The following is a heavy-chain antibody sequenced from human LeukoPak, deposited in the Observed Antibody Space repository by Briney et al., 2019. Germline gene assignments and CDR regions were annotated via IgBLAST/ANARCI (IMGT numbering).Heavy chain of an antibody. V-gene: IGHV3-23*01. CDR1: GFTFSNYA. D-gene: IGHD1-1*01. CDR3: AEGRPLAPTSQFDY. Sequence: PGGSLRLSCVASGFTFSNYAMSWVRQAPGKGLEWVSAISGRSPSTFYADSVKGRFTISRDNSKNTLYLQMNSLRAEDTAVYYCAEGRPLAPTSQFDYWGQGTLVTVSS. CDR2: ISGRSPST. J-gene: IGHJ4*02.